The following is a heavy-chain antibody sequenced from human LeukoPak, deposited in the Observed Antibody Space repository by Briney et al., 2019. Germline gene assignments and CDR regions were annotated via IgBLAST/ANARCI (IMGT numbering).Heavy chain of an antibody. Sequence: SETLSLTCAVYGGSFSGYYWSWIRQPPGKRVEWIGEINHSGSTNYNPSLKSRVTISVDTSKNQFSLKLSSVTAADTAVYYCARDQIVVVPAATRPYYYYMDVWGKGTTVTVSS. D-gene: IGHD2-2*01. CDR2: INHSGST. V-gene: IGHV4-34*01. CDR1: GGSFSGYY. CDR3: ARDQIVVVPAATRPYYYYMDV. J-gene: IGHJ6*03.